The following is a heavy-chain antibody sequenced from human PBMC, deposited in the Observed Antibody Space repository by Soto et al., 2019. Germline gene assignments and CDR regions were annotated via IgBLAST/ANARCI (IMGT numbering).Heavy chain of an antibody. CDR2: IYYSGST. Sequence: PSETLSLTCTVSGGSISSYYWSWIRQPPGKGLEWIGYIYYSGSTNYNPSLKSRVTISVDTSKNQFSLKLSSVTAADTAVYYCARDGGGGDFDYWGQGTLVTVLL. J-gene: IGHJ4*02. D-gene: IGHD3-16*01. CDR1: GGSISSYY. V-gene: IGHV4-59*01. CDR3: ARDGGGGDFDY.